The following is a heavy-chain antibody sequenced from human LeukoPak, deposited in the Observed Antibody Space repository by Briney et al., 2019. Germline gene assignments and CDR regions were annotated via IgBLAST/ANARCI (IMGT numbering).Heavy chain of an antibody. CDR1: GGSFSGYY. CDR3: ARAAGRVFDY. CDR2: INHSGST. V-gene: IGHV4-34*01. J-gene: IGHJ4*02. Sequence: PSETLSLTCAVYGGSFSGYYWSWIRQPPGKGLEWIGEINHSGSTNYNPSLKSRVTISVDTSKNQFSLKLSSVTAADTAVYYCARAAGRVFDYWGQGTLVTVSS.